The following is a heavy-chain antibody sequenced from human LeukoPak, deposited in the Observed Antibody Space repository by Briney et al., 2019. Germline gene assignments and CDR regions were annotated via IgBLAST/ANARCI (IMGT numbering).Heavy chain of an antibody. CDR3: ARVSWPGRGSRFDP. J-gene: IGHJ5*02. V-gene: IGHV4-34*01. CDR1: GGSFSGYY. Sequence: SETLSLTCAVYGGSFSGYYWSWIRQPPGKGLEWIGEINHSGSTNHNPSLKSRVTISVDTSKNQFSLKLSSVTAADTAVYYCARVSWPGRGSRFDPWGQGTLVTVSS. D-gene: IGHD3-16*01. CDR2: INHSGST.